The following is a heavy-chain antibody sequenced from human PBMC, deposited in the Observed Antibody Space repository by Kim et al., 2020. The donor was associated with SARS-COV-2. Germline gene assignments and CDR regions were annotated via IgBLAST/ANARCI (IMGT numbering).Heavy chain of an antibody. V-gene: IGHV5-51*01. CDR1: GYSFTSYW. CDR3: ATQGSSSWKHYFDF. D-gene: IGHD6-13*01. Sequence: GESLKIPCRGSGYSFTSYWIGRVRQMPGKGLEWIGIIYPGDSDSRYSPSFQGQVTISADKSISTAYLQLSSLKASDTAVYYCATQGSSSWKHYFDFWGQGTLVTVSS. J-gene: IGHJ4*02. CDR2: IYPGDSDS.